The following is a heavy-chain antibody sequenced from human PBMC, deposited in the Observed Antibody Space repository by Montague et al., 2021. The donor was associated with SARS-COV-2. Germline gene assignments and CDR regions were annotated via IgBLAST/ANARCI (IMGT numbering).Heavy chain of an antibody. J-gene: IGHJ4*02. Sequence: TLSLTCTVSGGSISYGSYFCTWIRQPAGKGLEWIGRIHTSGSTNYNPSLKSRVAISIDTSKDQFSLGLSSVTATHTAVYYCASSHCGGDCYSGQGTLVTVSS. D-gene: IGHD2-21*02. CDR1: GGSISYGSYF. CDR2: IHTSGST. V-gene: IGHV4-61*02. CDR3: ASSHCGGDCY.